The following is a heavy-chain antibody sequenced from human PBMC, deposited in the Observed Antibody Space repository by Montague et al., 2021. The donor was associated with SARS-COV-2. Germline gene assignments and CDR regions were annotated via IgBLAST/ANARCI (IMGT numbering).Heavy chain of an antibody. J-gene: IGHJ6*02. V-gene: IGHV4-59*01. CDR2: IDYSGST. CDR3: ARLPYDNSYGMDV. Sequence: SETLSLTCTVSGGSISSYYWSWIRQFPGEGLEWIGYIDYSGSTNYNPSLQSRVIISVDRSKIQFSLKLNSVTAADTAIYYCARLPYDNSYGMDVWGQGTTVTVSS. D-gene: IGHD3-9*01. CDR1: GGSISSYY.